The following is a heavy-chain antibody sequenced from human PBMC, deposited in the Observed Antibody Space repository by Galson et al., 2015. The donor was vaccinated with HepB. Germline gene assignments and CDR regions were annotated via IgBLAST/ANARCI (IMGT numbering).Heavy chain of an antibody. CDR1: GFTVSSHY. J-gene: IGHJ2*01. D-gene: IGHD1-26*01. CDR2: IYTGGTT. V-gene: IGHV3-53*01. CDR3: ARTVGGTERYFDL. Sequence: PRLSCAASGFTVSSHYMSWVRQAPGKGLEWVSVIYTGGTTYYAEFVKGRFTISRDNSKNTLYLQLSSLRAEDTAVYYCARTVGGTERYFDLWGRGTLVTVSS.